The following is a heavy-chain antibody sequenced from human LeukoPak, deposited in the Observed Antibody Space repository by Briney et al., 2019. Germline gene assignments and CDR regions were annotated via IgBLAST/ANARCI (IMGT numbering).Heavy chain of an antibody. V-gene: IGHV4-61*01. CDR1: GGSVSSGRYY. J-gene: IGHJ4*02. D-gene: IGHD3-9*01. CDR2: IYYSGST. Sequence: SETLSLTCTVSGGSVSSGRYYWSWIRQPPGKGLEWIGYIYYSGSTNYNPSLKSRVTISVDTSKNQFSLKLSSVTAADTAVYYCARETRWYDILAGYYQNNFDYWGQGTLVTVSS. CDR3: ARETRWYDILAGYYQNNFDY.